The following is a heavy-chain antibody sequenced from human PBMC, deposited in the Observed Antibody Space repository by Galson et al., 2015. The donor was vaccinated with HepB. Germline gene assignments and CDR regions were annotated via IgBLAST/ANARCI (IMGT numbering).Heavy chain of an antibody. D-gene: IGHD4-23*01. CDR1: GDSVSSSSAA. J-gene: IGHJ4*02. Sequence: CAISGDSVSSSSAAWNWIRQSPSRGLEWLERTYYRSKWYNDYAVSVKNRITINPDTSKNQFSLHLNSVTPEDTAVYFCARDLYGGNSGRYFDYWGQGTLVTVSS. CDR2: TYYRSKWYN. V-gene: IGHV6-1*01. CDR3: ARDLYGGNSGRYFDY.